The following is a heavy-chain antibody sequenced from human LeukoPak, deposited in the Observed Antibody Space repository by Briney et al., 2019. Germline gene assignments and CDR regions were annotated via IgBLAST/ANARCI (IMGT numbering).Heavy chain of an antibody. CDR3: ARDSGSYFRDFDY. Sequence: PGGSLRLSCAASGFTFSSYAMHWVRQAPGKGLEWVAVISYDGSNKYYADSVKGRFTISRDNSKNTLYLQMNSLRAEDTAVYYCARDSGSYFRDFDYWGQGTLVTVSS. V-gene: IGHV3-30-3*01. CDR1: GFTFSSYA. D-gene: IGHD1-26*01. J-gene: IGHJ4*02. CDR2: ISYDGSNK.